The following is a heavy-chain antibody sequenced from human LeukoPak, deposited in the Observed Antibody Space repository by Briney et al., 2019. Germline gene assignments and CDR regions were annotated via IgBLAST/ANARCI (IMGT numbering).Heavy chain of an antibody. V-gene: IGHV3-9*01. J-gene: IGHJ6*02. CDR2: INWNSDTI. Sequence: QPGGSLRLSCAASGFTFGAYCMHWVRQPPGKGLEWVSAINWNSDTIHYADFVRGRFTISRDNAKNTLYLQMNSLRVEDTAFYFCTKDISSGRPAPYGMDVWGHGTTVTVSS. D-gene: IGHD3-10*01. CDR3: TKDISSGRPAPYGMDV. CDR1: GFTFGAYC.